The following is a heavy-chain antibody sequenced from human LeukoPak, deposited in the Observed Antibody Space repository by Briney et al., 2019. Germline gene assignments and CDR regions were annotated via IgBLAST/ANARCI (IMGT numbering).Heavy chain of an antibody. CDR1: GYTFTRYG. CDR3: AATPRGGCSSTSCYSFDY. CDR2: ISAYNGNT. V-gene: IGHV1-18*01. J-gene: IGHJ4*02. Sequence: GASVKVSCTTSGYTFTRYGISWVRQAPGQGLEWMGWISAYNGNTNYAQKLQGRVTMTTDTSTSTAYMELRSLRSDYTAVYYCAATPRGGCSSTSCYSFDYWGQGTLVTVSS. D-gene: IGHD2-2*01.